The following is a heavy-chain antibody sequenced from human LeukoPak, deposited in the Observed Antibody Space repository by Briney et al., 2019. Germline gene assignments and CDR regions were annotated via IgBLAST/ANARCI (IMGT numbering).Heavy chain of an antibody. Sequence: GASVKVSCKASGYTFTSYYMHWVRQAPGQGLEWMGIINPSGGSTSYAQKFQGRVTITRDTSASTAYMELSSLRSEDTAVYYCARESSSWPRIYYYYGMDVWGQGTTVTVSS. CDR1: GYTFTSYY. CDR2: INPSGGST. D-gene: IGHD6-13*01. CDR3: ARESSSWPRIYYYYGMDV. J-gene: IGHJ6*02. V-gene: IGHV1-46*01.